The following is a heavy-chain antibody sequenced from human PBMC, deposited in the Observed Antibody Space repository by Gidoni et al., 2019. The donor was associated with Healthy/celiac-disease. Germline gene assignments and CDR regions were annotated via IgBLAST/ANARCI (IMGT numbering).Heavy chain of an antibody. J-gene: IGHJ4*02. V-gene: IGHV4-39*01. Sequence: QLQLQESGPGLVKPSETLSLTCTVSGGSISSSRYYWGWIRQPPGKGLEWIGRIYYSGSTYYNPSRKSRVTISVDTSKNQFSLKLSSVTAADTAVYYCARRGGYSYGYEYYFDYWGQGTLVTVSS. D-gene: IGHD5-18*01. CDR3: ARRGGYSYGYEYYFDY. CDR1: GGSISSSRYY. CDR2: IYYSGST.